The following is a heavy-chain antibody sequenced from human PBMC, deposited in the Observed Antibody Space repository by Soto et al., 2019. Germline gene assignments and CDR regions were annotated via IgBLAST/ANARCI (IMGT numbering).Heavy chain of an antibody. V-gene: IGHV6-1*01. CDR3: ARVSFDFLSGYYSNARYYFDY. D-gene: IGHD3-3*01. Sequence: PSQTLSLTCAISGDSVSSNSAAWNWIRQSPSRGLEWLGRTYYRSKWYNDYAVSVKSRITINPDTSKNQFSLQLNSVTPEDTAVYYCARVSFDFLSGYYSNARYYFDYWGQGTLVTVSS. CDR2: TYYRSKWYN. CDR1: GDSVSSNSAA. J-gene: IGHJ4*02.